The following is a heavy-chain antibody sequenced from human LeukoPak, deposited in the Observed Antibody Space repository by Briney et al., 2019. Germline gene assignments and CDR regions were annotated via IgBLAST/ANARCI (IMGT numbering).Heavy chain of an antibody. Sequence: AGGSLTLSCAASGVAVTDAWMSWVRRPQGQGLEWIGRIKSKAYGGTTDYAPSVKGRYTISRDDSKNTLYLQMTSLESEDTAVYYWITDPNYYCSITRCYRPNWGQGTLVTVSS. J-gene: IGHJ4*02. CDR3: ITDPNYYCSITRCYRPN. CDR2: IKSKAYGGTT. D-gene: IGHD2-2*01. CDR1: GVAVTDAW. V-gene: IGHV3-15*01.